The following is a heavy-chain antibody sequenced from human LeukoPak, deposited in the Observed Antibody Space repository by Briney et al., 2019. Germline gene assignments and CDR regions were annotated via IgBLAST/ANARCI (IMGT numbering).Heavy chain of an antibody. D-gene: IGHD1-1*01. CDR1: GGTFSSYA. V-gene: IGHV1-69*06. CDR3: ARSYRWKHAFDI. CDR2: IIPIFGTA. J-gene: IGHJ3*02. Sequence: ASVKVSCMASGGTFSSYAISWVRQAPGQGLEWMGGIIPIFGTANYAQKFQGRVTITADKSTSTAYMELSSLRSEDTAVYYCARSYRWKHAFDIWGQGTMVTVSS.